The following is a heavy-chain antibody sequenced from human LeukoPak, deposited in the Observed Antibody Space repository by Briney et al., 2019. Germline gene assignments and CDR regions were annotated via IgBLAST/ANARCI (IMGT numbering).Heavy chain of an antibody. CDR1: GGSFSGYY. J-gene: IGHJ4*02. V-gene: IGHV4-34*01. Sequence: PSETLSLTCAVYGGSFSGYYWSWIRQPPGKGLEWIGEINHSGSTNYNPSLKSRVTISVDTSKNQFSLKLSSVTAADTAVYYCARAGLLDCSGGSCYFSGFQNWGQGTLVTVSS. D-gene: IGHD2-15*01. CDR2: INHSGST. CDR3: ARAGLLDCSGGSCYFSGFQN.